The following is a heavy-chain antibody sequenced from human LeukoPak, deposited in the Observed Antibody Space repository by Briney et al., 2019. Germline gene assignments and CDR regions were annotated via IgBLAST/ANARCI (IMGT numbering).Heavy chain of an antibody. J-gene: IGHJ4*02. D-gene: IGHD4-17*01. V-gene: IGHV4-34*01. CDR3: ARHTVTTYLGIKDY. CDR1: GLSFSGYY. CDR2: INHSGST. Sequence: SETLSLTCAVYGLSFSGYYWSRIRQPPGKGLEWIGEINHSGSTNYNPSLKSRVTISVDTSKNQFSLKLSSVTAADTAVYYCARHTVTTYLGIKDYWGQGTLVTVSS.